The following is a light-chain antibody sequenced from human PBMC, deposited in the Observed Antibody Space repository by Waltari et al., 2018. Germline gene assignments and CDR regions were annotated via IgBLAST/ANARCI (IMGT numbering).Light chain of an antibody. V-gene: IGKV4-1*01. CDR1: QSVLSSSNNKNY. CDR3: QQYYSTPRT. J-gene: IGKJ1*01. Sequence: DIVMTQSPDSLAVSLGERATINCKSSQSVLSSSNNKNYLAWYQQKPGQPPKLLIYWASTRESGVPDRFSGSGSGTDFTLTISSLQAEDVAVYYCQQYYSTPRTFGQETKVEIK. CDR2: WAS.